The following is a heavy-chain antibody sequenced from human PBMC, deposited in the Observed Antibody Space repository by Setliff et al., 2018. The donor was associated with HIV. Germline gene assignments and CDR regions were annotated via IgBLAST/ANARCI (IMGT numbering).Heavy chain of an antibody. CDR1: GGSISSYH. D-gene: IGHD5-12*01. Sequence: SETLSLTCSLSGGSISSYHWNWIRQPPGKGLEWIGYIYYSGSTNYNPSLKSRVTISVDTSKNQFSLKLSSVTPADTAVYYCARDHIVATIRDYYGMDVWGQGTTVTVSS. V-gene: IGHV4-59*01. CDR2: IYYSGST. J-gene: IGHJ6*02. CDR3: ARDHIVATIRDYYGMDV.